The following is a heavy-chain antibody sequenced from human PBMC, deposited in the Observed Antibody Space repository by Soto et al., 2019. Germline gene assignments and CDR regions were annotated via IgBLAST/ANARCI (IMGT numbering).Heavy chain of an antibody. CDR1: GFPFSSYW. J-gene: IGHJ4*02. V-gene: IGHV3-74*03. Sequence: RLSCAASGFPFSSYWMHWVRQAPGKGLVWVSRINGDGSSITYADSVKGRFTISRDNAKNTLYLQMNSLRAEDAAVYYCTRRGCSTTGCYFNWGRGTLVTVSS. CDR3: TRRGCSTTGCYFN. D-gene: IGHD2-2*01. CDR2: INGDGSSI.